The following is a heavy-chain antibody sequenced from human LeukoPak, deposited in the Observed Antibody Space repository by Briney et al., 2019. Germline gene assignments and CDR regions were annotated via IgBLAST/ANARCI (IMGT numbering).Heavy chain of an antibody. CDR3: AGELRYYDFWSGFQDFDY. CDR1: GFTFSSYW. Sequence: PGGSLRLSCAGSGFTFSSYWMSWVRQAPGKGLEWVANIKQDGSEKYYVDSVKGRFTISRDNAKNSLYLQMNSLRAEDPAVYYCAGELRYYDFWSGFQDFDYWGQGTLVTVSS. CDR2: IKQDGSEK. J-gene: IGHJ4*02. V-gene: IGHV3-7*01. D-gene: IGHD3-3*01.